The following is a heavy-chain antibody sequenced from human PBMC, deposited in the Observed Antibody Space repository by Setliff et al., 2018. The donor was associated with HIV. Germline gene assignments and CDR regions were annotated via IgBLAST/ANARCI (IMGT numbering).Heavy chain of an antibody. CDR3: ARVGSVIQVTLFGMDV. V-gene: IGHV4-31*03. J-gene: IGHJ6*02. CDR2: IAYSGST. CDR1: GDSISSGGYY. Sequence: SETLSLTCTVSGDSISSGGYYWSWIRQLPGKGLEWIGYIAYSGSTYYNPSLMSRVSISPDTSKNQFSLKLTSVTAADTAVYYCARVGSVIQVTLFGMDVWGQGTTVTVSS. D-gene: IGHD5-18*01.